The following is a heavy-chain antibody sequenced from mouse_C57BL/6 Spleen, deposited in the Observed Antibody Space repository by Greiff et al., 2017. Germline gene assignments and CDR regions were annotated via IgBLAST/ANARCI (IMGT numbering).Heavy chain of an antibody. CDR3: ARPIYYGSYFDY. CDR2: INPNNGGT. V-gene: IGHV1-26*01. J-gene: IGHJ2*01. D-gene: IGHD2-2*01. Sequence: EVQLQQSGPELVKPGASVKISCKASGYTFTDYYMNWVKQSHGKSLEWIGDINPNNGGTSYNQKFKGKATLTVDKSSSTAYMELRSLTSEDSAVYYCARPIYYGSYFDYWGQGTTLTVSS. CDR1: GYTFTDYY.